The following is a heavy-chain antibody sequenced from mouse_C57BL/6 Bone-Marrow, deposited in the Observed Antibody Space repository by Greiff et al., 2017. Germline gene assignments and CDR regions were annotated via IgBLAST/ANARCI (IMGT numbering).Heavy chain of an antibody. D-gene: IGHD1-1*01. CDR3: ARKGGTTVPYAMDY. Sequence: QVQLQQPGAELVKPGASVKLSCKASGYTFTSYWMHWVKQRPGQGLEWIGMIHPNSGSTNYNEKFKSKATLTVDKSSSTAYMQLSSLTSEDSAVYYCARKGGTTVPYAMDYWGQGTSVTVSS. V-gene: IGHV1-64*01. CDR1: GYTFTSYW. CDR2: IHPNSGST. J-gene: IGHJ4*01.